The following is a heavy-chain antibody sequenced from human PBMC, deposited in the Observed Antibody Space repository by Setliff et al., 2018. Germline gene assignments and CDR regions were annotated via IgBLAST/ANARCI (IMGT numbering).Heavy chain of an antibody. CDR2: ISGYDDNT. V-gene: IGHV1-18*01. J-gene: IGHJ5*02. Sequence: ASVKVSCKAFGYSFTNYGLNWVRQAPGQGLEWMGWISGYDDNTNYAQHLQGRVTMTTDTSTSTAYMELRSLTSADTAVYYCARGSAKMVALPTANCFDPWGQGTPVTVSS. CDR3: ARGSAKMVALPTANCFDP. D-gene: IGHD2-2*01. CDR1: GYSFTNYG.